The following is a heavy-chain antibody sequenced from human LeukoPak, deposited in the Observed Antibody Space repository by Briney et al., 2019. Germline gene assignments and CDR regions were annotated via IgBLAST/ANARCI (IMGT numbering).Heavy chain of an antibody. D-gene: IGHD3-22*01. CDR2: IHYSGTT. J-gene: IGHJ4*02. Sequence: SQTLSLTCTVSGGSVSSYYWSWIRQPPGKGLEWIGYIHYSGTTNSNPSLKSRVTISVDTSKNQFSLKLRSVTAADTAVYYCARDLVGSSGYYAGFDNWGQGTLVTVSS. CDR1: GGSVSSYY. CDR3: ARDLVGSSGYYAGFDN. V-gene: IGHV4-59*02.